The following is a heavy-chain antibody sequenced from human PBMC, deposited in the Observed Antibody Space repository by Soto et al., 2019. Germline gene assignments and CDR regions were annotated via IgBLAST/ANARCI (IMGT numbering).Heavy chain of an antibody. CDR2: IFPLTDIP. CDR1: GGTFRNYP. D-gene: IGHD2-15*01. CDR3: ARVPVVVLNSFES. V-gene: IGHV1-69*02. J-gene: IGHJ4*02. Sequence: QVQLVQSGTEVKKPGSSVKVSCKASGGTFRNYPINWVRQAPGQGLEWLGSIFPLTDIPDYAQNFQARLTISADKSTSTAYMELSSLTSDDTALYFCARVPVVVLNSFESWGQGTLVTVS.